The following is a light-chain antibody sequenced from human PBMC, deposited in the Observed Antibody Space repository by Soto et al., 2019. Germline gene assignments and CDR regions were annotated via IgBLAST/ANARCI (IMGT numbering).Light chain of an antibody. J-gene: IGKJ1*01. Sequence: EIVLTQSPGTLSLSPGERATLSCRASQSVSSSYLAWYQQKPGQAPRLLIYGTTNRAAGIPDRFSGSGSGTDFTLTISRLEPEDSAVYFCQQYGVSPKTFGQGTKVDI. CDR1: QSVSSSY. CDR3: QQYGVSPKT. V-gene: IGKV3-20*01. CDR2: GTT.